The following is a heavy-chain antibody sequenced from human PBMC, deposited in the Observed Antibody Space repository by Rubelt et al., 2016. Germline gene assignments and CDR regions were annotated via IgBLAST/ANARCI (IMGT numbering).Heavy chain of an antibody. D-gene: IGHD6-19*01. Sequence: QVQLVQSGAEVKKPGASVKVSCKASGYTFTGNYMHWVRQAPGQGLEWMGGIIPIFGTANYAQKFQGRVTITAEESTSTAYMELSSLRSEDTAVYYCAREAHSSGWPDYWGQGTLVTVSS. V-gene: IGHV1-69*13. J-gene: IGHJ4*02. CDR1: GYTFTGNY. CDR3: AREAHSSGWPDY. CDR2: IIPIFGTA.